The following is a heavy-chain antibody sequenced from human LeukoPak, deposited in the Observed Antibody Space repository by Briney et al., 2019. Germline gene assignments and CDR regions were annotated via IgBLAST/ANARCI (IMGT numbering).Heavy chain of an antibody. CDR3: ARDSYCSGGSCYRPAEYFQH. CDR2: ISAYNGNT. Sequence: GSVKVSCKASGYTFTSYGISWVRQAPGQGLEWMGWISAYNGNTNYAQKLQGRVTMTTDTSTSTAYMELRSLRSDDTAVYYCARDSYCSGGSCYRPAEYFQHWGQGTLVTVSS. V-gene: IGHV1-18*01. D-gene: IGHD2-15*01. CDR1: GYTFTSYG. J-gene: IGHJ1*01.